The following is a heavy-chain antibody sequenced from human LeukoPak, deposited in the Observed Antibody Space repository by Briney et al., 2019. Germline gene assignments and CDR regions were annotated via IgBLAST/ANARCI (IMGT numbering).Heavy chain of an antibody. J-gene: IGHJ4*02. Sequence: GGSLRLSCAASGFTFSSYAMHWVRQAPGKGLEWVAVISYDGSDKYYADSVKGRFTISRDNSKNTLYLQMNSLRAEDTAVYYCARAAPYSSVFEEGEDFDYWGQGTLVTVSS. CDR2: ISYDGSDK. D-gene: IGHD6-19*01. CDR1: GFTFSSYA. V-gene: IGHV3-30-3*01. CDR3: ARAAPYSSVFEEGEDFDY.